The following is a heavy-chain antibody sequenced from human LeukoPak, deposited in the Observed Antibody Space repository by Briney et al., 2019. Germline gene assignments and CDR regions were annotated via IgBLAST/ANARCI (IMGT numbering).Heavy chain of an antibody. Sequence: SASLSLTRTVYGASFSVYFCGCIRQPPGKWRGWIGEIDDGRKTNYNPSLMSRVSVSMEKSKKQFSLMMRSVAAADTAVYYCARFSRITWGDWGDAFDIWGQGTTVIVSS. CDR3: ARFSRITWGDWGDAFDI. CDR1: GASFSVYF. CDR2: IDDGRKT. V-gene: IGHV4-34*01. D-gene: IGHD2-21*02. J-gene: IGHJ3*02.